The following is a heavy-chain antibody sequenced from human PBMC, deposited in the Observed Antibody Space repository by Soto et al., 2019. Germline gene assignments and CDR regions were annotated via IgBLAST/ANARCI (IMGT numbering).Heavy chain of an antibody. Sequence: SETLSLTCTVSGGSISSSSYYWGCIRQPPGKGLEWIGSIYYSGSTYYNPSLKSRVTISVDTSKNQFSLKLSSVTAADTAVYYCASPKIAFYNWFDPWGQGTLVTSPQ. CDR3: ASPKIAFYNWFDP. V-gene: IGHV4-39*01. J-gene: IGHJ5*02. CDR1: GGSISSSSYY. D-gene: IGHD3-3*02. CDR2: IYYSGST.